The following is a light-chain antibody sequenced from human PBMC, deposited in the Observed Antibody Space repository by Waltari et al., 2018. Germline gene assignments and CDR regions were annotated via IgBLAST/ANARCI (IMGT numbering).Light chain of an antibody. CDR1: SSDVGGYNY. V-gene: IGLV2-11*01. J-gene: IGLJ1*01. CDR2: DVT. Sequence: QSALTQPRSVSGSPGQSVAISCTGTSSDVGGYNYVSWYQQHPGKAPKLMIYDVTVRPSGVPDRFSGSQSGNTASLTVSGLQAEDEADYYCCSFAAGDAYVFGTGTKVTVL. CDR3: CSFAAGDAYV.